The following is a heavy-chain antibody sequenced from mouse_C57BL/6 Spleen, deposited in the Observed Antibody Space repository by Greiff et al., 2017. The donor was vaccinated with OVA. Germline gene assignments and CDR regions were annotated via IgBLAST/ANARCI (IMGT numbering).Heavy chain of an antibody. CDR2: INPSNGGT. J-gene: IGHJ2*02. V-gene: IGHV1-53*01. CDR3: ARRPSFITTVVATNYFDY. D-gene: IGHD1-1*01. Sequence: QVQLQQPGTELVKPGASVKLSCKASGYTFTSYWMHWVKQRPGQGLEWIGNINPSNGGTNYNEKFKSKATLTVDKSSSTADMQLSSLTSEDSAVYYCARRPSFITTVVATNYFDYWGHGTSLTVSS. CDR1: GYTFTSYW.